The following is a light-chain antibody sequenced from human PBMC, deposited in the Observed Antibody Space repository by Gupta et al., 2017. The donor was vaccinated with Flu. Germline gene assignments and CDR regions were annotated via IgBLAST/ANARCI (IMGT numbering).Light chain of an antibody. CDR1: QSLVYKNGITY. Sequence: VVMSQSPLSLSVTLGQAASISCRSSQSLVYKNGITYLTWFQQRPGQSPRRLIYEVSNRDSGVPDRFSGSGSVTDFTLKISRVEAEYVGVYDCMRGTPPFTFGQGTKLEIK. CDR3: MRGTPPFT. CDR2: EVS. J-gene: IGKJ2*01. V-gene: IGKV2-30*01.